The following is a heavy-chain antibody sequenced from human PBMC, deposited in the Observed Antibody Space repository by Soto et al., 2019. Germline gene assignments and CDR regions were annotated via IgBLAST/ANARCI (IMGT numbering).Heavy chain of an antibody. J-gene: IGHJ4*02. V-gene: IGHV1-24*01. CDR2: CDRENGET. D-gene: IGHD3-10*01. CDR1: GYTLSELS. CDR3: AHSRTYSPYFGY. Sequence: SVKVSCKVIGYTLSELSLPWVRQAPGKGLEWMGCCDRENGETISAQKFKGRVTTTEDTSRETAYMELSSLRSEDTAVYYFAHSRTYSPYFGYWCQGTLVTVCS.